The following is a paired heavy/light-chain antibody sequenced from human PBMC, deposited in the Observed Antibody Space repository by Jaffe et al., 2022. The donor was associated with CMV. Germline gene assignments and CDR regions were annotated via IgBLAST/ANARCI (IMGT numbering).Light chain of an antibody. Sequence: QSVLTQPPSASGTPGQRVTISCSGSSSNIGSNTVNWYQQLPGTAPKLLIYSNNQWPSGVPDRFSGSKSGTSASLAISGLQSEDEADYYCAAWDDSLNGYVFGTGTKVTVL. V-gene: IGLV1-44*01. CDR1: SSNIGSNT. CDR2: SNN. CDR3: AAWDDSLNGYV. J-gene: IGLJ1*01.
Heavy chain of an antibody. J-gene: IGHJ3*02. CDR2: IRAYDSKT. Sequence: QAQLVQSGAEVKKAGASVKVSCKVSGYTLTSYGLSWLRQAPGQGPEWMGWIRAYDSKTNYAQKFKGRVTLTPDTSTNTAYMELRNLRPDDTAVYYCARGGDTAMARDAFDIWGQGTVVTVSS. V-gene: IGHV1-18*04. CDR1: GYTLTSYG. CDR3: ARGGDTAMARDAFDI. D-gene: IGHD5-18*01.